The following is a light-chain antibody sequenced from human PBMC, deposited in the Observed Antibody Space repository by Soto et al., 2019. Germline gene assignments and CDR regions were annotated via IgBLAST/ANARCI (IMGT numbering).Light chain of an antibody. Sequence: QAASVSGSPGQSITISCTGTSSDVGAYNYVSWYHQHHPGKAPELIIYDVTDRPSGVSTRFSGSKSGNTASLTISGLQAEDEGDYYCSSYTTIKTVIFGGGTKVTVL. CDR3: SSYTTIKTVI. J-gene: IGLJ2*01. V-gene: IGLV2-14*01. CDR2: DVT. CDR1: SSDVGAYNY.